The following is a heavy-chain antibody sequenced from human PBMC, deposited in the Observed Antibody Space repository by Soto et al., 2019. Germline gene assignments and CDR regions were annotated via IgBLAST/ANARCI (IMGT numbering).Heavy chain of an antibody. V-gene: IGHV1-46*01. D-gene: IGHD3-22*01. CDR3: ARNFYDTGNPYARIDY. Sequence: ASVKVSCKASGYTFTTYYMHWVRQAPGQGLEWMGTINPSGGSTTYAQMFQGRVTVTRDTSTSLVYMELSSLRSEDTAVYYCARNFYDTGNPYARIDYWGPG. CDR2: INPSGGST. CDR1: GYTFTTYY. J-gene: IGHJ4*02.